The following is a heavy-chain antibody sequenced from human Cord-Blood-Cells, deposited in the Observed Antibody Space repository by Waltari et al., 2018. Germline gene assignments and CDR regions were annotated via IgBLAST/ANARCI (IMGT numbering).Heavy chain of an antibody. CDR2: IIPILGTA. CDR3: ARDPFVVVPAAQYYYYYYVGV. J-gene: IGHJ6*03. V-gene: IGHV1-69*09. Sequence: QVQLVQSGAEVKKPGSSVKVSCKASGVTFSSYAISWVRQAPGQGLEWMGRIIPILGTANYAQKFQGRVTITADKSTSTAYMELSSLRSEDTAVYYCARDPFVVVPAAQYYYYYYVGVWGKGTTVTVSS. CDR1: GVTFSSYA. D-gene: IGHD2-2*01.